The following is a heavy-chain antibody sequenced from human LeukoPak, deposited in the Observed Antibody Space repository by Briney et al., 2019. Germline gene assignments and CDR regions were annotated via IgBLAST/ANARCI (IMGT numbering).Heavy chain of an antibody. CDR1: GGSVSSGTYY. CDR3: ARIFGSGPGEYTWFDP. V-gene: IGHV4-61*01. J-gene: IGHJ5*02. D-gene: IGHD3-10*01. CDR2: IHYSGST. Sequence: SETLSLTCTVSGGSVSSGTYYWYWIRQPPGKGLEWIGYIHYSGSTNYNPSLKTRVTISVDTSKSQCALKLSSVTAADTAVYYCARIFGSGPGEYTWFDPWGQGTLVTVSS.